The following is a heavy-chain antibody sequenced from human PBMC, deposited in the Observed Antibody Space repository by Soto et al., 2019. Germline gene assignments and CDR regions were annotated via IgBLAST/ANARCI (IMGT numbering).Heavy chain of an antibody. CDR2: INSDGSTT. J-gene: IGHJ4*02. V-gene: IGHV3-74*01. CDR1: GFTFSNSW. Sequence: GGSLRLSCAASGFTFSNSWMHWVRQAPGKGLVWVSYINSDGSTTTYADSVKGRFTISRDNAKNTVYLQITSLTAEDTAVYYCARDRSYNTDYWGQGTLVTVSS. D-gene: IGHD1-20*01. CDR3: ARDRSYNTDY.